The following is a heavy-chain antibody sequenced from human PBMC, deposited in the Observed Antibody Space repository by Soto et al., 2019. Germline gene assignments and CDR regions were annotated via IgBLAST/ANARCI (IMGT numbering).Heavy chain of an antibody. CDR1: GGTFSSYA. CDR2: TIPVIGTP. V-gene: IGHV1-69*01. Sequence: QLQLLQSGAEVKKPGSSVKVSCKASGGTFSSYAIHWVRQAPGQGLEWMGGTIPVIGTPNYAPEFQGRVTIAADESTSTAYLELPSLRSEDTAVFYCATALWGSGFPQHFDYWGQGTLVTVSS. D-gene: IGHD3-16*01. CDR3: ATALWGSGFPQHFDY. J-gene: IGHJ4*02.